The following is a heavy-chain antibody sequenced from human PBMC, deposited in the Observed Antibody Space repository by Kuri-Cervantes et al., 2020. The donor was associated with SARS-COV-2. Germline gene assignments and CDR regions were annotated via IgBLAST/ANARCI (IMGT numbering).Heavy chain of an antibody. CDR1: GFTFNDYG. Sequence: GESLKISCAASGFTFNDYGMSWVRQAPGKGLEWVSGINWNGSSTGYADSVKGRFTISRDNAKNSLYLQMNSLRAEDTAVYYCARDPAAGLYYYYMDIWGKGTTVTVSS. D-gene: IGHD6-13*01. CDR3: ARDPAAGLYYYYMDI. CDR2: INWNGSST. V-gene: IGHV3-20*04. J-gene: IGHJ6*03.